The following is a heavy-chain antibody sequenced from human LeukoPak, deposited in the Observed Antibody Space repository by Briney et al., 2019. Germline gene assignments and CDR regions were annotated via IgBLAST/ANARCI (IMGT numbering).Heavy chain of an antibody. J-gene: IGHJ4*02. Sequence: SETLSLTCGVSGYSINSGYYWGWIRQSPGKGLEWLGSLYHSGCSFYNPSLKSRVTISVDTSKNQFSLKLRSVTAADSAVYYCAREGTYYYESTGYRIFDYWGQGILVTVSS. D-gene: IGHD3-22*01. CDR2: LYHSGCS. V-gene: IGHV4-38-2*02. CDR3: AREGTYYYESTGYRIFDY. CDR1: GYSINSGYY.